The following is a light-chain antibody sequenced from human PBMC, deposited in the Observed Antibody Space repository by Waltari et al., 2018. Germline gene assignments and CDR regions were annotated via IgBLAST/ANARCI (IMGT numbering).Light chain of an antibody. CDR3: QQRVNWPLT. V-gene: IGKV3-11*01. CDR2: DGS. Sequence: EIVLPQSPATLSLSPGERATPPCRASQSVSSYLLWYQQKPGQAPRLLIYDGSNRATGIPARFSGSGSGTDFTLTISSLEPEDFAVYYCQQRVNWPLTFGGGTKVEI. CDR1: QSVSSY. J-gene: IGKJ4*01.